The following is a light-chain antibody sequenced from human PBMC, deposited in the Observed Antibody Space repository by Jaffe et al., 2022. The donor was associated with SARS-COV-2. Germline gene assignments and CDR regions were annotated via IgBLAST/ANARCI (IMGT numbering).Light chain of an antibody. V-gene: IGKV3-15*01. Sequence: EVVLTQSPATLSVSPGERATLSCRASQSVSSNLAWYQQKPGQAPRLLIYGASTRATGIPARFSGSGSGTEFTLTISRLQSGDFGVYYCQHYNNWPPMYTFGQGTKLEIK. CDR1: QSVSSN. J-gene: IGKJ2*01. CDR2: GAS. CDR3: QHYNNWPPMYT.